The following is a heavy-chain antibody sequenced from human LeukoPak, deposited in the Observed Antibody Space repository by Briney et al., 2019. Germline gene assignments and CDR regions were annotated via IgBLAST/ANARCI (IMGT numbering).Heavy chain of an antibody. J-gene: IGHJ4*02. CDR3: AKVFRVGATTPFDY. D-gene: IGHD1-26*01. CDR1: GFTFDDYA. Sequence: GGSLRLSCAASGFTFDDYAMHWVRQALGEGLEWVSLISGDGGSTYYADSVKGRFTISRDNSKNSLYLQMNRLRTEDTALYYCAKVFRVGATTPFDYWGQGTPVTVSS. V-gene: IGHV3-43*02. CDR2: ISGDGGST.